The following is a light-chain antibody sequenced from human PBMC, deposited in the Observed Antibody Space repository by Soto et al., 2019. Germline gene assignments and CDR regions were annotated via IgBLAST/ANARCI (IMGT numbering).Light chain of an antibody. CDR3: STRDSDLSKLV. Sequence: QSVLTQPPSVSAAPGQSVTISCSGGAYDIGISYVSWYQHFPGAAPNLVIYDTNKRPSGIPDRFSGSKSGTSATLGITGPQTGDEAEYDCSTRDSDLSKLVFGGGTKLTVL. V-gene: IGLV1-51*01. CDR1: AYDIGISY. J-gene: IGLJ2*01. CDR2: DTN.